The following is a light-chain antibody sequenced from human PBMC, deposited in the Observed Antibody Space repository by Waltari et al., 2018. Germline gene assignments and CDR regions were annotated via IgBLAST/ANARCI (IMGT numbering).Light chain of an antibody. Sequence: DIQMTQSPSTLSASIGDMVTTTCRASQSISTWLAWYQQKPGEAPKLLIYKASTLESGVPSRFSGSGSGTEFTLTISSLQPDDFATYYCQQYNSYSWTFGQGTKVEIK. CDR2: KAS. V-gene: IGKV1-5*03. CDR1: QSISTW. CDR3: QQYNSYSWT. J-gene: IGKJ1*01.